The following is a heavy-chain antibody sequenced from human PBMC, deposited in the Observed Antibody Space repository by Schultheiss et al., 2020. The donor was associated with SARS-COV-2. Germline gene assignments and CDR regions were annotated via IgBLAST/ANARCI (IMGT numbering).Heavy chain of an antibody. Sequence: GGSLRLSCAASGFTFSSYWMTWVRQAPGKGLEWVSVIYSGGSTYYADSVKGRFTISRDNSKNTLYLQMNSLRDEDTAVYYCARENKQLERGSSAYYYYEMDVWGQGTTVTVSS. D-gene: IGHD6-6*01. J-gene: IGHJ6*02. CDR1: GFTFSSYW. CDR2: IYSGGST. CDR3: ARENKQLERGSSAYYYYEMDV. V-gene: IGHV3-66*01.